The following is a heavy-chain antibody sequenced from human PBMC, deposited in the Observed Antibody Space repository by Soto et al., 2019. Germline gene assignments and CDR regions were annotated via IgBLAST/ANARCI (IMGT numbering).Heavy chain of an antibody. CDR3: AKDGGNYSDY. Sequence: QVQLVESAGGVVQPGRSLRLSCATSGFTFRSYGMHWVRQAPGKGLEWVAIISYDGRNIYYADSVKGRFTISRDDSRNTLYLQMNSLRAEDTAVYYCAKDGGNYSDYWGQGTLVSVSS. J-gene: IGHJ4*02. D-gene: IGHD3-16*01. V-gene: IGHV3-30*18. CDR2: ISYDGRNI. CDR1: GFTFRSYG.